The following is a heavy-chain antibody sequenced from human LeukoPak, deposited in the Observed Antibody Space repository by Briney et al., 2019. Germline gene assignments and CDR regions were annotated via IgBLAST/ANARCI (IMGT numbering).Heavy chain of an antibody. CDR3: ARVGQGYSSSWYYYYMDV. D-gene: IGHD6-13*01. Sequence: GGSLRLSCAASGFTVSSNYMSWVRQALGKGLEWVSVIYSGGSTYYADSVKGRFTISRDNSKNTLYLQMNSLRAEDTAVYYCARVGQGYSSSWYYYYMDVWGKGTTVTISS. V-gene: IGHV3-66*01. CDR1: GFTVSSNY. CDR2: IYSGGST. J-gene: IGHJ6*03.